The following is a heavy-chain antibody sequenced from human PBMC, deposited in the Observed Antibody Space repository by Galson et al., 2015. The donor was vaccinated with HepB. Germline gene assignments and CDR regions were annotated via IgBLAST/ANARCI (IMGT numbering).Heavy chain of an antibody. CDR1: GFTFSSYS. V-gene: IGHV3-21*01. D-gene: IGHD3-10*01. CDR2: ISSSSSYI. Sequence: SLRLSCAASGFTFSSYSMNWVRQAPGKGLEWVSSISSSSSYIYYADSVKGRFTISRDNAKNSLYLQMNSLRAEDTAVYYCARDGGTLLWFGELSGQRNWFDPWGQGTLVTVSS. J-gene: IGHJ5*02. CDR3: ARDGGTLLWFGELSGQRNWFDP.